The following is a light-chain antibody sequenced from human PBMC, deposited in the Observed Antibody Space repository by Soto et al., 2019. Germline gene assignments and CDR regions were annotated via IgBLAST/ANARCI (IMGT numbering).Light chain of an antibody. CDR3: LQDYNYPRT. CDR2: AAS. CDR1: QDISND. J-gene: IGKJ1*01. V-gene: IGKV1-6*01. Sequence: AIQMTQSPSSLSASVGDIVTITCRTSQDISNDLDWYQQKPGKAPKLLIYAASRLQSGVPSRFSGSGSGTDFTLTISSLQPEDFATYYCLQDYNYPRTFGQGTKVDI.